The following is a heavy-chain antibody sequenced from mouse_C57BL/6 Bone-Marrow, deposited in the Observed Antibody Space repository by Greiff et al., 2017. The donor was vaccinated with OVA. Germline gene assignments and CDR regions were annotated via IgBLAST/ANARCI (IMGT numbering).Heavy chain of an antibody. CDR2: IDPSDSYT. CDR3: ARPIYYYGSSYGWYFDV. CDR1: GYTFTSYW. D-gene: IGHD1-1*01. Sequence: QVQLQQPGAELVRPGTSVKLSCKASGYTFTSYWMHWVKQRPGQGLEWIGVIDPSDSYTNYNQKFKGKATLTVDPSSSTAYMQLSSLTSEDSAVYYCARPIYYYGSSYGWYFDVWGTGTTVTVSS. V-gene: IGHV1-59*01. J-gene: IGHJ1*03.